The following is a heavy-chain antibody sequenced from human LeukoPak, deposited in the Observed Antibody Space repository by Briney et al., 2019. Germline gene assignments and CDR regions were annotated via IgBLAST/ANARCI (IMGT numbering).Heavy chain of an antibody. V-gene: IGHV3-53*01. CDR2: IYSGGST. J-gene: IGHJ4*02. Sequence: GGSLRLSCAASGFTVSSNYMSWVRQAPGKGLEWVSVIYSGGSTYYADSVKGRFTISRDNSKNTLYLQMNSLRAEDTAVYYCARGVSTVTSFDYWGQGTPVTVSS. CDR3: ARGVSTVTSFDY. D-gene: IGHD4-17*01. CDR1: GFTVSSNY.